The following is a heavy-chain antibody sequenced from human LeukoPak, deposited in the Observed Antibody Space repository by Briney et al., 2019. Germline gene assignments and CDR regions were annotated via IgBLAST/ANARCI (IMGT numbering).Heavy chain of an antibody. J-gene: IGHJ4*02. CDR3: ARRTPFNGSGNYEYYFDY. V-gene: IGHV4-39*01. CDR2: IYYSGST. D-gene: IGHD3-10*01. Sequence: PSETLSLTCTVSGGSIGSSTYYWGWVRQPPGKGLEWIGSIYYSGSTYYNPSLKSRVTISVDTSKNQFSLKLSSVTAADTAVYYCARRTPFNGSGNYEYYFDYWGQGTLVTVSS. CDR1: GGSIGSSTYY.